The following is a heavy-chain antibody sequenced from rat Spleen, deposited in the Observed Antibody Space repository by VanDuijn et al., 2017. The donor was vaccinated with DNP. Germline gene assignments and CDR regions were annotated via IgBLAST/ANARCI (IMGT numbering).Heavy chain of an antibody. CDR1: GFTFSDYY. V-gene: IGHV5-25*01. CDR2: ISTGGGNT. J-gene: IGHJ3*01. CDR3: ATRYWFAY. Sequence: EVHLVGSGGGLVQPGRSLKLSCAASGFTFSDYYMAWVRQAPTKGLEWVTSISTGGGNTYYRDSVKGRFTISRDNAKSTLYLQMDSLRSEDTATYYCATRYWFAYWGQGTLVTVSS.